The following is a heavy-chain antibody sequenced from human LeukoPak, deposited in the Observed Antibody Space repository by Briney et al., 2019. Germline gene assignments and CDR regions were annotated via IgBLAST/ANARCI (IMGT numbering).Heavy chain of an antibody. D-gene: IGHD3-16*01. J-gene: IGHJ4*02. V-gene: IGHV4-34*01. CDR1: GGSFSGYY. CDR3: ARSGGSGFQLDN. CDR2: INHSGAT. Sequence: SETLSLTCVVYGGSFSGYYWTWIRQPPGKGLEWIGEINHSGATNYNPSLKGRVTMSVDTSKNQFSLKLSSVTAADTAVYYCARSGGSGFQLDNWGQGTLVTVSS.